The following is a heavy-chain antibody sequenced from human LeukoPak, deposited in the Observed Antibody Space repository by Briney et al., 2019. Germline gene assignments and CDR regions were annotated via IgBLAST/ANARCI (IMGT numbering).Heavy chain of an antibody. J-gene: IGHJ5*02. Sequence: GGSLRLSCEASGFTFSSYWMSWVRQAPGKGLEWEANIKTDGSEKYYVDSVKGRFTISRDNAKNSLYLQMNSLRAEDTAVYYCARDYTGYFPWGQGTLVIVSS. D-gene: IGHD3-9*01. V-gene: IGHV3-7*03. CDR1: GFTFSSYW. CDR3: ARDYTGYFP. CDR2: IKTDGSEK.